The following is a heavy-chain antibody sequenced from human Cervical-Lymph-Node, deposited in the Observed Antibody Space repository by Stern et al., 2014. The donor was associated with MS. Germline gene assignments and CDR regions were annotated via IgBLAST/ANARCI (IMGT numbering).Heavy chain of an antibody. J-gene: IGHJ1*01. CDR3: ARDSITYYYDSSAHDGLQY. CDR2: ISRSSSYI. D-gene: IGHD3-22*01. Sequence: EVQLVESGGGLVKPGGSLRLSCAASGFSFSSYSMNWVRQAPGTGPEWVSSISRSSSYIYNADSVKGRFTISRDNAKNSLYLQMNSLRVEDTAVYYCARDSITYYYDSSAHDGLQYWGQGTLVIVSS. V-gene: IGHV3-21*06. CDR1: GFSFSSYS.